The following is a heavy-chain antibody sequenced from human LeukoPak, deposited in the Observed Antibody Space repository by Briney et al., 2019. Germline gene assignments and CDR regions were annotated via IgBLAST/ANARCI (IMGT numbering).Heavy chain of an antibody. D-gene: IGHD3-10*01. CDR2: ISGSGGST. Sequence: PGGSLRLSCAASGFTFSSYGMSWVRQAPGKGLEWVSAISGSGGSTYYADSVKGRFTISRDNSKNTLYLQMNSLRAEDTAVYYCANLGGVISYYFDYWGQGTLVTVSS. V-gene: IGHV3-23*01. CDR1: GFTFSSYG. J-gene: IGHJ4*02. CDR3: ANLGGVISYYFDY.